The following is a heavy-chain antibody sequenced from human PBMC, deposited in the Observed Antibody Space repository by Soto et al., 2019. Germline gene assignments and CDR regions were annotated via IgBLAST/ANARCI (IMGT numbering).Heavy chain of an antibody. Sequence: EVQLLESGGGLVQPGGSLRLSCAASGFTFSSYAMSWVRQAPGKGVEWVSAISGSGGSTYYADSVKGRFTISRDNSKNTLYLQMNSLRAEDTAVHYCAKRGYGGGFAYWGHGTLVTVSS. J-gene: IGHJ4*01. CDR2: ISGSGGST. V-gene: IGHV3-23*01. CDR3: AKRGYGGGFAY. CDR1: GFTFSSYA. D-gene: IGHD1-26*01.